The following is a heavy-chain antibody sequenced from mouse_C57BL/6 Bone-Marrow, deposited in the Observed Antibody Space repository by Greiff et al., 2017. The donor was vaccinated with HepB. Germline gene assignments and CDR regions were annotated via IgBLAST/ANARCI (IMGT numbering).Heavy chain of an antibody. J-gene: IGHJ4*01. Sequence: VKLQQPGAELVKPGASVKLSCKASGYTFTSYWMHWVKLRPGRGLEWIGRIDPYSGGTKYNEKFKSKATLTVDKPSSTAFMQRSSLTAEDAAVYYCARRGCGRVYGFDYWGQGTSVTVSS. V-gene: IGHV1-72*01. CDR3: ARRGCGRVYGFDY. D-gene: IGHD1-1*02. CDR1: GYTFTSYW. CDR2: IDPYSGGT.